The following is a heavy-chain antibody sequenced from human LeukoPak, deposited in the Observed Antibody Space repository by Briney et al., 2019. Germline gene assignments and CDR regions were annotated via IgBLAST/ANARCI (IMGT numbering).Heavy chain of an antibody. J-gene: IGHJ3*02. CDR2: ISSSGSTI. CDR1: GFTFSDYY. D-gene: IGHD2-8*01. Sequence: PGGSLRLSCAASGFTFSDYYMSWIRQAPGKGLEWVPYISSSGSTIYYADSVKGRFTISRDNAKNSLYLQMNSLRAEDTAVYYCARGMLRSASDAFDIWGQGTMVTVSS. CDR3: ARGMLRSASDAFDI. V-gene: IGHV3-11*01.